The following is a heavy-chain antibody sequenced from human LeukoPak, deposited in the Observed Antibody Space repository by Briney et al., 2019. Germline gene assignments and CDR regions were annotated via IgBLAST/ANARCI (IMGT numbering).Heavy chain of an antibody. D-gene: IGHD5-24*01. J-gene: IGHJ4*02. Sequence: GSLRLSCSASGFTFSHYYMSWVRQAPGKGLEWIGSIYYSGSTYYNPSLKSRVTISVDTSKNQFSLKLSSVTAADTAVYYCARPGRDGYTNPPDYWGQGTLVTVSS. CDR2: IYYSGST. CDR3: ARPGRDGYTNPPDY. CDR1: GFTFSHYY. V-gene: IGHV4-39*01.